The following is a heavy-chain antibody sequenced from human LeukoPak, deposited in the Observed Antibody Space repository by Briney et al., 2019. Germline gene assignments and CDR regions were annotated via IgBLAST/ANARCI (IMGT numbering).Heavy chain of an antibody. V-gene: IGHV1-2*02. CDR3: ARWIKSGANWRHSSRYPRAFDI. J-gene: IGHJ3*02. Sequence: ASVKVSCKASGYTFTGYYMHWVRQAPGQGLEWMGWINPNSGGTNYAQKFQGRVTMTRDTSISTAYMELSSLRSEDTAVYYCARWIKSGANWRHSSRYPRAFDIWGQGTMVTVSS. CDR2: INPNSGGT. CDR1: GYTFTGYY. D-gene: IGHD6-13*01.